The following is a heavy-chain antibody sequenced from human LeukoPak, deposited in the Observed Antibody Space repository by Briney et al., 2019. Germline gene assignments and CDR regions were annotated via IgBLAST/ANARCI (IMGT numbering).Heavy chain of an antibody. CDR2: IYYSGST. D-gene: IGHD4-17*01. Sequence: SETLSLTCTVSGGSISSYYWSWIRQPPGKGLEWSGYIYYSGSTNYNPSLKSRVTISVDTSKNQFSLKLRSVTAADTAVYYCARQPSTVSTGYYYGMDVWGQGTTVTVSS. J-gene: IGHJ6*02. CDR3: ARQPSTVSTGYYYGMDV. V-gene: IGHV4-59*08. CDR1: GGSISSYY.